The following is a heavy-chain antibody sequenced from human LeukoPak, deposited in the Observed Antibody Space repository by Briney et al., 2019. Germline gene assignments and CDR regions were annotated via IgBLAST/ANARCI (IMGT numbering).Heavy chain of an antibody. D-gene: IGHD2-15*01. Sequence: GGSLRLFCAASGFTFSDYYMSWIRQAPGKGLEWVSYISSSGSTIYYADSVKGRFTISRDNAKNSLYLQMNSLRAEDTAVYYCAREKLLLPYYYYGMDVWGQGTTVTVSS. CDR2: ISSSGSTI. CDR3: AREKLLLPYYYYGMDV. J-gene: IGHJ6*02. CDR1: GFTFSDYY. V-gene: IGHV3-11*01.